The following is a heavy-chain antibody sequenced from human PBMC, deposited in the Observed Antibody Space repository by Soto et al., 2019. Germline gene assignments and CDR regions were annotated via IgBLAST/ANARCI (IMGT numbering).Heavy chain of an antibody. Sequence: GGSLRLSCAASGFTFSSYDMHWVRQATGKGLEWVSAIGTAGDTYYPGSVKGRFTISRENAKNSLYLQMNSLRAEDTAVYYCERWRVYSSYYVFNDNYYGMDVCGQRSTVTVS. V-gene: IGHV3-13*01. CDR2: IGTAGDT. J-gene: IGHJ6*02. CDR1: GFTFSSYD. D-gene: IGHD3-10*01. CDR3: ERWRVYSSYYVFNDNYYGMDV.